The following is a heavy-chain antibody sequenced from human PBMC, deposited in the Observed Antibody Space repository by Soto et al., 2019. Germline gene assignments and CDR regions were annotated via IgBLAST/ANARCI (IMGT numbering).Heavy chain of an antibody. J-gene: IGHJ4*02. V-gene: IGHV3-23*01. CDR3: ARWDDYGDV. CDR2: LSGGGSNT. D-gene: IGHD4-17*01. Sequence: GGSLRLSCAASGFSFSTYSMAWVRQTPGKGLAWVSGLSGGGSNTFYADSVQGRFTISVDNSKNTVYLQMNSLRVEDTAVYYCARWDDYGDVWGQGTLVTVSS. CDR1: GFSFSTYS.